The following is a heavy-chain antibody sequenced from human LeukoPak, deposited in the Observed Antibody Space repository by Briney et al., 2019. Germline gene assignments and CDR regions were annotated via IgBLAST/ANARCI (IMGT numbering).Heavy chain of an antibody. CDR1: GGSISRYY. D-gene: IGHD3-22*01. V-gene: IGHV4-59*01. CDR2: IYYSGST. CDR3: ARDRGDYDIAPYYYYYMDV. Sequence: SETLSLTCTVSGGSISRYYWSWIRQPPGKGLEWIGYIYYSGSTNYNPSLKSRVTISVDTSKNQFSLKLSSVTAADTAVYYCARDRGDYDIAPYYYYYMDVWGKGTTVTVSS. J-gene: IGHJ6*03.